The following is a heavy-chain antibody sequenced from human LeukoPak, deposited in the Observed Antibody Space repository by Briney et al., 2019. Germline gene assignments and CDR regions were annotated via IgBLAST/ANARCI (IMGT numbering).Heavy chain of an antibody. D-gene: IGHD5-18*01. V-gene: IGHV3-7*03. Sequence: PGGSLRLSCAASGFSLSTYWMSWVRQAPGKGLEWVANINQDGSEKYYVDSVKGRFTVSRDNAKNSLYLLMNSLRAEDTAVYYCAKHPAGYGYGYYYGMDVWGQGTTVIVSS. CDR2: INQDGSEK. CDR3: AKHPAGYGYGYYYGMDV. CDR1: GFSLSTYW. J-gene: IGHJ6*02.